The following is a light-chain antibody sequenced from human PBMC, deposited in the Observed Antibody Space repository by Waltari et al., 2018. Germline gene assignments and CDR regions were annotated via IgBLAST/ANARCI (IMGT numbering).Light chain of an antibody. Sequence: DIVMPQSPDSLAVSLGERATINCKSSQSFLSSANNKNYLAWYQQKPGQPPRLLIYWASTRKSGVPDRFSGSGSGTDFTLTISSLQAEDVAVYYCQQYYSSPYSFGQGTKLGIK. CDR1: QSFLSSANNKNY. CDR2: WAS. J-gene: IGKJ2*03. CDR3: QQYYSSPYS. V-gene: IGKV4-1*01.